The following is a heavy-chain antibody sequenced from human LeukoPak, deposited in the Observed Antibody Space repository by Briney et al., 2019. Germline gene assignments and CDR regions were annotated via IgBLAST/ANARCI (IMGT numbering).Heavy chain of an antibody. CDR2: IYYSGST. J-gene: IGHJ4*02. CDR1: GGAISSSSYY. Sequence: PSETLSLTCTVSGGAISSSSYYWGWIRQPPGKGLEWIGSIYYSGSTYYNPSLKSRVTISVDTSKNQFSLKLRSVTAADTAVYYCARKYTTFDYWGQGTLVTVSS. V-gene: IGHV4-39*07. CDR3: ARKYTTFDY. D-gene: IGHD1-1*01.